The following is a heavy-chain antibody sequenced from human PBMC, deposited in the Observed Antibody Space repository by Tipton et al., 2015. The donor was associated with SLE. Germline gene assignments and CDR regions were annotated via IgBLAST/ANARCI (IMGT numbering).Heavy chain of an antibody. CDR1: GFTVSSNY. Sequence: SLRLSCAASGFTVSSNYMSWVRQAPGRGLEWVSLIYSGGGTYYADSVRDRFTISRDGSENTLNLQMRRLRVEDTAVYYCVASGGWLRVLFGAIDLWG. CDR2: IYSGGGT. D-gene: IGHD2-15*01. CDR3: VASGGWLRVLFGAIDL. J-gene: IGHJ6*02. V-gene: IGHV3-66*01.